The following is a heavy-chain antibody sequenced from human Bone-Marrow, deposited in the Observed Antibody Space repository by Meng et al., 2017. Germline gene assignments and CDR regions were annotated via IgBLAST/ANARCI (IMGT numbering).Heavy chain of an antibody. J-gene: IGHJ4*02. CDR1: GDSVSGNRAL. V-gene: IGHV6-1*01. D-gene: IGHD3-10*01. CDR3: ASWYGES. Sequence: QGQLQQSGPRLGQPSPTLSLTCAISGDSVSGNRALWHWVRQSPSRGLEWLGHTYYRSQWQSHYGASVKSRISIYADTSRNQFSLILNSVTPEDTAVYYCASWYGESWGQGTLVTVSS. CDR2: TYYRSQWQS.